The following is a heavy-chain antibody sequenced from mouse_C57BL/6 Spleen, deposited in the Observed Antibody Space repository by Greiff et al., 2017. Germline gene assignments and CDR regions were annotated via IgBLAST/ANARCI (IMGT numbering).Heavy chain of an antibody. Sequence: QVQLQQPGAELVRPGSSVKLSCKASGYTFTSYWMHWVKQRPIQGLEWIGNIDPSDSETHYNQKFKDKATLTVDKSSSTAYMQLSSLTSEDSAVYYCARATTVVADYFDYWGQGTTLTVSS. J-gene: IGHJ2*01. CDR2: IDPSDSET. CDR1: GYTFTSYW. D-gene: IGHD1-1*01. CDR3: ARATTVVADYFDY. V-gene: IGHV1-52*01.